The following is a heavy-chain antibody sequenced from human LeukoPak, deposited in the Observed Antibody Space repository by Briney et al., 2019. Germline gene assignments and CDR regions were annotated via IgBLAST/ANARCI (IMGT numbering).Heavy chain of an antibody. D-gene: IGHD5-12*01. CDR1: GYTFTNYG. CDR3: ARGGVYGGYPSDFDY. V-gene: IGHV1-18*01. CDR2: ISAYNGNT. Sequence: ASVKVSCKASGYTFTNYGISWVRQAPGQGLEWMGWISAYNGNTNYAQKLQGRVTMTTDTSTSTAYMELRSLRSDDTAVYYCARGGVYGGYPSDFDYWGQGTLVTVSS. J-gene: IGHJ4*02.